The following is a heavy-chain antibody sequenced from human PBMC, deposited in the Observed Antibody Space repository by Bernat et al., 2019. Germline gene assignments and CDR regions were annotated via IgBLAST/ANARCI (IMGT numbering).Heavy chain of an antibody. J-gene: IGHJ3*02. CDR1: GFTFSTYW. V-gene: IGHV3-74*01. Sequence: EVQLVESGGGLIQPGGSLRLSCAASGFTFSTYWMHWVRQAPGKGLVWVSRINSDGSSTTYADSVKGRFTISRDNAKNTLYLQMNSLRAEDTAVYSCARSGYYDSSGSATSYVFDIWGQGTMVTVSS. CDR3: ARSGYYDSSGSATSYVFDI. D-gene: IGHD3-22*01. CDR2: INSDGSST.